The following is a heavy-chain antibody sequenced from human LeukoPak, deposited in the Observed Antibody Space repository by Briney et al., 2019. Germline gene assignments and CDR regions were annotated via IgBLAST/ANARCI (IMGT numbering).Heavy chain of an antibody. J-gene: IGHJ4*02. D-gene: IGHD6-13*01. CDR2: IYYSGST. Sequence: SETLSLTCTVSGGSISSSSYYWGWIRQPPGKGLEWIGSIYYSGSTYYNPSLKSRVTISVDTSKNQFSLKLSSVTAADTAVDFRARGIGPPGGYPRKYYFDYWGQGTLVTVSS. CDR3: ARGIGPPGGYPRKYYFDY. V-gene: IGHV4-39*01. CDR1: GGSISSSSYY.